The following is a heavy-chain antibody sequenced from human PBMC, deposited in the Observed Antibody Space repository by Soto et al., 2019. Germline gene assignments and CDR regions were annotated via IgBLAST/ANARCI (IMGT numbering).Heavy chain of an antibody. V-gene: IGHV4-31*03. J-gene: IGHJ5*02. Sequence: SETLSLTCTVSGGSISSGGYYWSWIRQHPGKGLEWIGYIYYSGSTNYNPSLKSRVTISVDTSKNQFSLKLSSVTAADTAVYYCASKKYSSYSNWFDPWGQGTLVTVSS. CDR3: ASKKYSSYSNWFDP. D-gene: IGHD6-6*01. CDR2: IYYSGST. CDR1: GGSISSGGYY.